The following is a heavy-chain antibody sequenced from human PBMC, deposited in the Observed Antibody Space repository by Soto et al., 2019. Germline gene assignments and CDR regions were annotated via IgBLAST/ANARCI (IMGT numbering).Heavy chain of an antibody. J-gene: IGHJ4*02. Sequence: PSETLSLTCTVSGGSISSYYWSWIRQPPGKGLEWIGYIYYSGSTNYNPSLKSRVTISVDTSKNQFSLKLSSVTAADTAVYYCARGGRVDYDILTGYYRYPRPFDYWGQGTLVPVSS. CDR3: ARGGRVDYDILTGYYRYPRPFDY. D-gene: IGHD3-9*01. CDR1: GGSISSYY. CDR2: IYYSGST. V-gene: IGHV4-59*01.